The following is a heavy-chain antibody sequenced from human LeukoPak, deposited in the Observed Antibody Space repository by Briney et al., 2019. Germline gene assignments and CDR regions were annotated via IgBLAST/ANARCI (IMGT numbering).Heavy chain of an antibody. CDR1: GYTFTSYY. D-gene: IGHD3-10*01. CDR2: INPSGGST. CDR3: ARDFLTMVRGVINMYYYYMDV. Sequence: GASVKVSCKASGYTFTSYYMHWVRQAPGQGLEWMGIINPSGGSTSYAQKFQGRVTMIRDTSTSTVYMELSSLRSEDTAVYYCARDFLTMVRGVINMYYYYMDVWGKGTTVTVSS. J-gene: IGHJ6*03. V-gene: IGHV1-46*03.